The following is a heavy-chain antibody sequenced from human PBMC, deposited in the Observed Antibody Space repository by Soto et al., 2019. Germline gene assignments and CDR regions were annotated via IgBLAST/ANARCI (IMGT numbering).Heavy chain of an antibody. CDR3: ATSNTTCPGCYS. D-gene: IGHD1-26*01. CDR2: ISHSGLR. CDR1: GVSISSGY. Sequence: QVQLQESGPGLVKPSETLSLTCIVSGVSISSGYCTWIRQSPGKGLEWIGYISHSGLRHYRASLQSRLTMSVETSKNQFSLNLTSVTDSYTAIYSWATSNTTCPGCYSWGQGTLVTVSS. J-gene: IGHJ5*02. V-gene: IGHV4-59*01.